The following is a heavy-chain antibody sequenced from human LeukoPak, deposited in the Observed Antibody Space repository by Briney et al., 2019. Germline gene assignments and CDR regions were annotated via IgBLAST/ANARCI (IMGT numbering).Heavy chain of an antibody. J-gene: IGHJ4*02. CDR3: AKDLTWMLGRFDS. CDR1: GFTFSSYG. Sequence: GKSLRLSCAASGFTFSSYGMHWVRQAPGKGLEWVAVIWFDGDNKYYAGSVKGRFTISRDNSKNTLYPQMNSLRAEDTAVYYCAKDLTWMLGRFDSWGQGTLATVSS. CDR2: IWFDGDNK. V-gene: IGHV3-33*06. D-gene: IGHD2-2*03.